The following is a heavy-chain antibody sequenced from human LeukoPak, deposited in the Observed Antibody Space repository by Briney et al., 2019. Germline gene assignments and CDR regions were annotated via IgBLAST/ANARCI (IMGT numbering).Heavy chain of an antibody. Sequence: SETLSLTCTVSGGSISSGDYYWSWIRQPPGKGLEWIGYIYYSGSTYYNPSLKSRVTISVDTSKNQFSLKLSSVTAADTAVHYCARDRLYSSGWYYFDYWGQGTLVTVSS. D-gene: IGHD6-19*01. V-gene: IGHV4-30-4*01. CDR3: ARDRLYSSGWYYFDY. CDR1: GGSISSGDYY. CDR2: IYYSGST. J-gene: IGHJ4*02.